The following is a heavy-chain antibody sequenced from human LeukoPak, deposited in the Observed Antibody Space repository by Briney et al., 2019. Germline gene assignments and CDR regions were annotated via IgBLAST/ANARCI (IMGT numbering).Heavy chain of an antibody. Sequence: ASVKVSCKASGYTFTSYGISRVRQAPGQGLEWMGWISAYNGNTNYAQKLQGRVTMTTDTSTSTAYMELRSLRSDDTAVYYCARLSGDPQFFGVVTFFDYWGQGTLVTVSS. J-gene: IGHJ4*02. CDR1: GYTFTSYG. D-gene: IGHD3-3*01. V-gene: IGHV1-18*01. CDR2: ISAYNGNT. CDR3: ARLSGDPQFFGVVTFFDY.